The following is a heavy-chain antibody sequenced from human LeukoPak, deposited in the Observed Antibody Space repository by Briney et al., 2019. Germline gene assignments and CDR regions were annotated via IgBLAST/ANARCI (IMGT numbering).Heavy chain of an antibody. V-gene: IGHV2-5*02. CDR1: GFSLTTRGVG. CDR3: ARLAYYDNSGSSRPFDI. Sequence: KESGPSLVKPTQTLMLTCAFSGFSLTTRGVGVGWIRQPPGKGLAWLALIYWDDDKRYSPSLKSRLTMTKDTSKKQVVLTVTNLDPVDTATYYCARLAYYDNSGSSRPFDIWGQGTRVTVSS. CDR2: IYWDDDK. D-gene: IGHD3-22*01. J-gene: IGHJ3*02.